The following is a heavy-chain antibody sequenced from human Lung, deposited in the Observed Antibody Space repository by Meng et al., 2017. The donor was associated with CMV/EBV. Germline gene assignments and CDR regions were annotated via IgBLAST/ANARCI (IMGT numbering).Heavy chain of an antibody. CDR1: GYTLTNYG. CDR2: INAYNGDT. Sequence: QAQLVQSGGAVKKPGASVNVSCKASGYTLTNYGITWVRQAPGQGLEWMGWINAYNGDTNYAQTLQGRVTMTTDTSTSTAYMELRSLRSDDTAVYYCARVEVGITSGDYWGQGTLVTVSS. D-gene: IGHD1-26*01. CDR3: ARVEVGITSGDY. V-gene: IGHV1-18*01. J-gene: IGHJ4*02.